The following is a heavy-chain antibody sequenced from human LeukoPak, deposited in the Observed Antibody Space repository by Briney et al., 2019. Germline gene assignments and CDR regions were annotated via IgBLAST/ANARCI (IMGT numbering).Heavy chain of an antibody. D-gene: IGHD3-22*01. CDR1: GGSISSYY. CDR2: IYYSGST. V-gene: IGHV4-59*12. J-gene: IGHJ4*02. Sequence: SETLSLTCTVSGGSISSYYWSWIRQPPGKGLEWIGYIYYSGSTNYNPSLKSRVTISVDTSKNQFSLKLSSVTAADTAVYYCARGRANPYYYDSSGFYFDYWGQGTLVTVSS. CDR3: ARGRANPYYYDSSGFYFDY.